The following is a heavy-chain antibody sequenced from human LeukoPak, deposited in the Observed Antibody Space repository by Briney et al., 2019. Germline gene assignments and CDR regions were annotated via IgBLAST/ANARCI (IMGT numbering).Heavy chain of an antibody. CDR3: ARDGGLQQNYGMDV. V-gene: IGHV1-69*04. Sequence: ASVKVSCKASGGTFSSYAISWVQQAPGQGLEWMGRIIPILGIANYAQKFQGRVTITADKSTSTAYMELSSLRSEDTAVYYCARDGGLQQNYGMDVWGQGTTVTVSS. D-gene: IGHD2-15*01. CDR2: IIPILGIA. CDR1: GGTFSSYA. J-gene: IGHJ6*02.